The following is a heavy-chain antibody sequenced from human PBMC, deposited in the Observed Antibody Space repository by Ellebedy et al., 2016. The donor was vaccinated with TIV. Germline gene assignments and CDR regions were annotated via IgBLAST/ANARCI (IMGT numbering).Heavy chain of an antibody. J-gene: IGHJ6*02. V-gene: IGHV6-1*01. Sequence: SETLSLTCAISGDSVSSNSAAWNWIRQSPSRGLEWLGRTYYRSKWYNDYAVSVKSRITINPDTSKNQFSLQLNSVTPEDTAVYYCARGNGGPPGYYYGMDAWGQGTTVTVSS. CDR2: TYYRSKWYN. CDR3: ARGNGGPPGYYYGMDA. CDR1: GDSVSSNSAA. D-gene: IGHD4-23*01.